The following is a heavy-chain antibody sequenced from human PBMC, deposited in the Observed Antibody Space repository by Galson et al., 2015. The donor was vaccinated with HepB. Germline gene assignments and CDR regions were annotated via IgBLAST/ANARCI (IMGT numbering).Heavy chain of an antibody. Sequence: SLRLSCAASGFTFDDYAMHWVRQAPGKGLEWVPGISWNSGSIGYADSVKGRFTISRDNAKNSLYLQMNSLRAEDTALYYCAKGRGYNWNDGDAFDIWGQGTMVTVSS. V-gene: IGHV3-9*01. CDR2: ISWNSGSI. CDR1: GFTFDDYA. CDR3: AKGRGYNWNDGDAFDI. J-gene: IGHJ3*02. D-gene: IGHD1-1*01.